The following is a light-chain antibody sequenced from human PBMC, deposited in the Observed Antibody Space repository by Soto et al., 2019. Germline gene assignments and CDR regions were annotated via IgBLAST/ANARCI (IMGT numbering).Light chain of an antibody. Sequence: IQMTQSPSTLSASVGDRVTITCRASQIISSWLAWYQQKPGKAPKLLIYEASNLESGVPSRFSGSGSGTEFTLTISSLQPDDFATYYCQQSSNYPWTFGQGTKVEIK. CDR1: QIISSW. CDR3: QQSSNYPWT. V-gene: IGKV1-5*03. CDR2: EAS. J-gene: IGKJ1*01.